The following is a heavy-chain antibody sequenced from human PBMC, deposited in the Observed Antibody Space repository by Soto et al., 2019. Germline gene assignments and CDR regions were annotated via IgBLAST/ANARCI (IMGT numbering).Heavy chain of an antibody. D-gene: IGHD1-1*01. V-gene: IGHV4-59*01. Sequence: PSETLSLTCTVSDGSISNYWWNWIRQSPGKGLEWMGNIYYTGSTKYNPSLQSRVTISVDMSKSQFSLRLSSVSAADTAIYYCARDRDWNDWFDPWGQGILVNVSS. CDR1: DGSISNYW. J-gene: IGHJ5*02. CDR2: IYYTGST. CDR3: ARDRDWNDWFDP.